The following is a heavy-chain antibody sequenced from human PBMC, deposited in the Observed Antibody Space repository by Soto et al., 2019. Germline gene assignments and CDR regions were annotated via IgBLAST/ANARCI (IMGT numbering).Heavy chain of an antibody. Sequence: SETLSLTCTVSGGSIDRSSYYWGWIRQPPGKVLEWIVSVYYSGTSNYNPSLKSRVTISLETSNKQFSLNLSSVTSADTAVYYCARPAVGQTGNDAFDLWGPGTMVTVSS. CDR2: VYYSGTS. V-gene: IGHV4-39*01. D-gene: IGHD1-1*01. CDR3: ARPAVGQTGNDAFDL. J-gene: IGHJ3*01. CDR1: GGSIDRSSYY.